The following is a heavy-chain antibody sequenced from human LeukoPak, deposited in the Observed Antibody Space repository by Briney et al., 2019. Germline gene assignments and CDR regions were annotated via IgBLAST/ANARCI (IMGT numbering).Heavy chain of an antibody. V-gene: IGHV4-4*07. Sequence: SETLSLTCTVSGGSISNLYCNWIRQPAGKGLEWIGHIYSSGSTNYNPSLKSRVTISVDTSKNQFSLKLSSVTAADTAVYYCARGPGITMVRGVMAPWGQGTLVTVSS. CDR3: ARGPGITMVRGVMAP. D-gene: IGHD3-10*01. CDR2: IYSSGST. CDR1: GGSISNLY. J-gene: IGHJ4*02.